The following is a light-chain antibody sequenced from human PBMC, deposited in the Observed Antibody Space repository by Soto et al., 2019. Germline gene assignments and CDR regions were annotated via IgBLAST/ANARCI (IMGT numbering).Light chain of an antibody. J-gene: IGKJ4*01. CDR1: QDINNS. Sequence: DIQMTQSLSSLSASVGDRVTITCQANQDINNSLNWYQQRPGEAPKLLIYDASILEAGVPSRFSGSGFGTTFTLTISSLQPEDFATYYCQQFDNLPLTFGRGTKVELK. CDR3: QQFDNLPLT. V-gene: IGKV1-33*01. CDR2: DAS.